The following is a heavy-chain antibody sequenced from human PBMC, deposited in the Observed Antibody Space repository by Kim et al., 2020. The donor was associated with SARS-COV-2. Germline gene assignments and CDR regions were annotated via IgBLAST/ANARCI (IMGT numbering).Heavy chain of an antibody. Sequence: SQTLSLTCAISGDTVSSNSAAWNWIRQSPSRGLEWLGRTYYRSKWFNDYAVSVKSRITINPDTSKNQFSLQLNSVTPEDTAVYYCARGGGSSGYRNFDYWGQGTLVTVSS. D-gene: IGHD3-22*01. CDR3: ARGGGSSGYRNFDY. J-gene: IGHJ4*02. V-gene: IGHV6-1*01. CDR1: GDTVSSNSAA. CDR2: TYYRSKWFN.